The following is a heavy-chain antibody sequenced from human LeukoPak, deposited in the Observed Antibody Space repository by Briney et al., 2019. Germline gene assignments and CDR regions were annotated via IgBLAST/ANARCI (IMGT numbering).Heavy chain of an antibody. D-gene: IGHD3-22*01. CDR2: ISGSGGST. J-gene: IGHJ5*02. V-gene: IGHV3-23*01. CDR3: AKDSSTRRVVVITTFWFDP. Sequence: GGSLRLSCAASGFTFSSYAMSWVRQAPGKGLEWVSAISGSGGSTYYADSVKGRFTISRDNSKNTLYLQMNSLRAEDTAVYYCAKDSSTRRVVVITTFWFDPWGQGTLVTVSS. CDR1: GFTFSSYA.